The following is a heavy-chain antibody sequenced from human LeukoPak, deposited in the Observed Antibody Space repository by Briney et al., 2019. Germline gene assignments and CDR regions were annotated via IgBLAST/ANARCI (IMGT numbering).Heavy chain of an antibody. D-gene: IGHD3-3*01. CDR2: INAGNGNT. J-gene: IGHJ5*02. V-gene: IGHV1-3*01. Sequence: ASVKVSCKASGYTFTSYAMHWVRQAPGQRLEWMGWINAGNGNTKYSQKFQGRVTITRDTSASTAYMELSSLRSEDTAVYYCARFQESITITGGGLDPWGQGTLVTVSS. CDR3: ARFQESITITGGGLDP. CDR1: GYTFTSYA.